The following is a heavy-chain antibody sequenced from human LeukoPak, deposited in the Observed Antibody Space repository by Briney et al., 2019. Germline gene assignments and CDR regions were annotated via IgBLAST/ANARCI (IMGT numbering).Heavy chain of an antibody. J-gene: IGHJ6*02. CDR1: GFTFSSYG. D-gene: IGHD2-15*01. CDR3: ARDLYCSAGSCYSGYYYYGMDV. V-gene: IGHV3-30*03. CDR2: ISHDGSNK. Sequence: PGGSLRLSCAASGFTFSSYGMHWVRQAPGKGPEWVAFISHDGSNKYYADSVKGRFSISRDNSKNTLYLQMNSLRAEDTAVYYCARDLYCSAGSCYSGYYYYGMDVWGQGTTVTVSS.